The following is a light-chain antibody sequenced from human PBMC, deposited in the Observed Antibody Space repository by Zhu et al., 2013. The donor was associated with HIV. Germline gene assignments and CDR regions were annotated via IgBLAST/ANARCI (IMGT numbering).Light chain of an antibody. V-gene: IGLV2-14*01. CDR2: EVS. CDR1: SSDVGGYNY. J-gene: IGLJ3*02. CDR3: CSYVGSRLPHWV. Sequence: QSALTQPASVSGSPGQSITISCTGTSSDVGGYNYVSWYQQHPGKAPKLMIYEVSNRPSGVSNRFSGSKSGNTASLTISGLQAEDEADYYCCSYVGSRLPHWVFGGGTKLTVL.